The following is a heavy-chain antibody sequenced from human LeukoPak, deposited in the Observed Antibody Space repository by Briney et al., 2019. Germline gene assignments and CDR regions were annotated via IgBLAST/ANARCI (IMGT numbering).Heavy chain of an antibody. V-gene: IGHV4-34*01. CDR2: INHSGST. Sequence: TSETLSLACAVYGGSFSGYYWSWIRQPPGKGPEWIGEINHSGSTNYNPSLKSRVTISVDTSKNQFSLKLSSVTAADTAVYYCARGVVGATKNFDYWGQGTLVTVSS. CDR3: ARGVVGATKNFDY. J-gene: IGHJ4*02. CDR1: GGSFSGYY. D-gene: IGHD1-26*01.